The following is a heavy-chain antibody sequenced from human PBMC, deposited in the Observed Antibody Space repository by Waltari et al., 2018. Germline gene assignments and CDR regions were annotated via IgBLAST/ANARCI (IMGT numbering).Heavy chain of an antibody. CDR3: ARTGGFGGGSYQY. CDR2: IYHSGST. V-gene: IGHV4-38-2*02. D-gene: IGHD1-26*01. J-gene: IGHJ4*02. Sequence: QVQLQESDPGLVKPSETLSLTCTVSGYSISRGYYWGWIRQPPGKGLEWIGIIYHSGSTYYNPSLKSRVTISVDTSKNQFSLKLSSVTAADTAVYYCARTGGFGGGSYQYWGQGTLVTVSS. CDR1: GYSISRGYY.